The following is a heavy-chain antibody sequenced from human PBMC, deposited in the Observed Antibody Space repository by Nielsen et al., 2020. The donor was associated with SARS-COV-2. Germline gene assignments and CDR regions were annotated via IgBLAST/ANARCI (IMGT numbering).Heavy chain of an antibody. J-gene: IGHJ6*03. Sequence: ASVKVSCKASGYTFTNYGISWVRQAPGQGLEWMGWISGYNGDTNYAQKFQGRVTMTTDTSTSTAYMELRILRSDDTAVYYCARPITNNYYYNYMDVWGKGTTVTVSS. CDR2: ISGYNGDT. CDR3: ARPITNNYYYNYMDV. D-gene: IGHD1-1*01. V-gene: IGHV1-18*04. CDR1: GYTFTNYG.